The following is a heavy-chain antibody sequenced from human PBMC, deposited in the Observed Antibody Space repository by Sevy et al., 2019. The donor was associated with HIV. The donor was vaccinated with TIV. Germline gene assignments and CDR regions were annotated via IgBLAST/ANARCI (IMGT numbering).Heavy chain of an antibody. J-gene: IGHJ4*02. Sequence: GGSLRLSCAASGFIFSNYSINWVRQAPGKGLEWVSSISSSSKYIYYADSVKGRFTISRDNAKNSLYLQMNSLRAEDTAVYYCARDPAIAAAVTFDNWGQGTLVTVSS. CDR2: ISSSSKYI. CDR3: ARDPAIAAAVTFDN. V-gene: IGHV3-21*01. D-gene: IGHD6-13*01. CDR1: GFIFSNYS.